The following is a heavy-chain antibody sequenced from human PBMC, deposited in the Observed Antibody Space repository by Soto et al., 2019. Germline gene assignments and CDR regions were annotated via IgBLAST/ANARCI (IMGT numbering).Heavy chain of an antibody. Sequence: SDTLSLTCTVSGVSISNSRYHWAWIRQPPGKGLEWIGSIYHTGNTYYNPSLRSRVTISVDTSKNQFSLKLTSVTAADTAVYYCARDYYDSSDYTTNWFDPWGQGTLVTVS. D-gene: IGHD3-22*01. V-gene: IGHV4-39*01. CDR1: GVSISNSRYH. J-gene: IGHJ5*02. CDR3: ARDYYDSSDYTTNWFDP. CDR2: IYHTGNT.